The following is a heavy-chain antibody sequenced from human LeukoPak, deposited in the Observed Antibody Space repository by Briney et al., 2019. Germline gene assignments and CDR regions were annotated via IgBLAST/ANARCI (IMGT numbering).Heavy chain of an antibody. J-gene: IGHJ4*02. CDR2: INHSGST. CDR3: AREGIAARLEYYFDY. V-gene: IGHV4-34*01. D-gene: IGHD6-6*01. Sequence: SETLSLTCAVYGGSFSGYYWSWIRQPPGKGLEWIGEINHSGSTNYIPSLKSRVTISVDTSKNQFSLKLSSVTAADTAVYYCAREGIAARLEYYFDYWGQGTLVTVSS. CDR1: GGSFSGYY.